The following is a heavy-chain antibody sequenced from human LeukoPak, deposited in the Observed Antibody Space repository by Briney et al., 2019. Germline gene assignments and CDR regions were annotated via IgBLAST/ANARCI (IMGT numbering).Heavy chain of an antibody. CDR1: GYTFTSYD. D-gene: IGHD4-23*01. Sequence: ASVKVSCKASGYTFTSYDINWVRQATGQGLEWMGWMNPNSGNTGYAQKFRGRVTITRNTSISTAYMELSSLRSEDTAVYYCARPNLRVNAFDIWGQGTMVTVSS. CDR2: MNPNSGNT. J-gene: IGHJ3*02. CDR3: ARPNLRVNAFDI. V-gene: IGHV1-8*03.